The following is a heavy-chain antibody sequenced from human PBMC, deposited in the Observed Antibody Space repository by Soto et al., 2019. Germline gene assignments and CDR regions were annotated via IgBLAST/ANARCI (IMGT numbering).Heavy chain of an antibody. CDR3: ARDGDSFGSSSPPLLSK. CDR1: GGSITSGGYC. V-gene: IGHV4-31*03. D-gene: IGHD3-10*01. Sequence: QVQLQESGPGLVKPSQTLSLTCTVSGGSITSGGYCCTWIRQHPVKGLEWMGHIYYSGSTSYNPSFQSRVTTAMGASKNQFSLTLTSVTVAYTAVYYCARDGDSFGSSSPPLLSKWGQGTLVTVSS. J-gene: IGHJ4*02. CDR2: IYYSGST.